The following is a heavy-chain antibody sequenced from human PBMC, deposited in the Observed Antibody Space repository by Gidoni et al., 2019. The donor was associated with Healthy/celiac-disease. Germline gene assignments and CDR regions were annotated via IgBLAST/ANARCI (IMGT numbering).Heavy chain of an antibody. D-gene: IGHD3-3*01. V-gene: IGHV3-30*04. Sequence: QVQLVESGGGVVQPGRSLRLSCAASGFTFSSYAMHLVRQAPGKGREWVAVISYDGSNKYYADSVKGRFTISRDNSKNTLYLQMNSLRAEDTAVYYCAREMATYYDFWSGYYTPAFDYWGQGTLVTVSS. CDR3: AREMATYYDFWSGYYTPAFDY. CDR2: ISYDGSNK. CDR1: GFTFSSYA. J-gene: IGHJ4*02.